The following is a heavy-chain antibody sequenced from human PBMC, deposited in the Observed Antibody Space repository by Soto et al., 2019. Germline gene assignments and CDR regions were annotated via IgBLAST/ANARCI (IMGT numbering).Heavy chain of an antibody. Sequence: EVQLVESGGGLVQPGGSLRLSCAASGFTVSSNYMIWVRQAPGKGLGWVSVIYAGGSTYYSDSGKARFTISRDNSKNTLYRQMNSLRAEDTAVYYCERDMVRGLYPEYFQHWGQGTLVTVSS. CDR1: GFTVSSNY. D-gene: IGHD3-10*01. J-gene: IGHJ1*01. CDR3: ERDMVRGLYPEYFQH. CDR2: IYAGGST. V-gene: IGHV3-66*01.